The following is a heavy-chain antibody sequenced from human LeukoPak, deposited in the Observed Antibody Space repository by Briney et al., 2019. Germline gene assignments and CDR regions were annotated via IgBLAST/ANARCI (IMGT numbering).Heavy chain of an antibody. CDR1: GYSISSGYY. CDR2: IYHSGST. D-gene: IGHD2-2*01. V-gene: IGHV4-38-2*02. Sequence: SETLSLTCTVSGYSISSGYYWGWIRQPPGKGLEWIGSIYHSGSTYYNPSLKSRVTISVDTSKNKFSLKLSSVTAADTAVYYCARDLGYCSSTSCSDYWGQGTLVTVSS. CDR3: ARDLGYCSSTSCSDY. J-gene: IGHJ4*02.